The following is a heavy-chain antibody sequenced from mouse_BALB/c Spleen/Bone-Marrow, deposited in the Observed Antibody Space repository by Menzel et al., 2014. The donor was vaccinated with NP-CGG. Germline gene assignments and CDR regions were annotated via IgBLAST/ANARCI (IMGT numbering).Heavy chain of an antibody. Sequence: EVHLVESGAELVKPGASVKLSCTASGFNIKDTYIRWVKQRPEQGLEWIGRIDPANGNTKYDPEFQGKATITTDTSSNTAYLQLSSLTSEDTAVYYCASYYYGRSSFACWGQGTLVTVSA. CDR3: ASYYYGRSSFAC. J-gene: IGHJ3*01. CDR2: IDPANGNT. D-gene: IGHD1-1*01. V-gene: IGHV14-3*02. CDR1: GFNIKDTY.